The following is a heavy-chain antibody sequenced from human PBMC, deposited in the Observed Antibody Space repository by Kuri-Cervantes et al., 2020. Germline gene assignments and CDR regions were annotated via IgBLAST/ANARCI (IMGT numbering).Heavy chain of an antibody. CDR3: ARVPEGNLWYDSSGYYYDYEYFQH. Sequence: ASVKVSCKASGYIFASYGISWMRQAPGQGLEWMGWISVYNGGTDYAQNFQGRVDMTTDTSTNTTYMELRSLRFDDTAVYYCARVPEGNLWYDSSGYYYDYEYFQHWGQGTLVTVSS. CDR2: ISVYNGGT. D-gene: IGHD3-22*01. V-gene: IGHV1-18*01. CDR1: GYIFASYG. J-gene: IGHJ1*01.